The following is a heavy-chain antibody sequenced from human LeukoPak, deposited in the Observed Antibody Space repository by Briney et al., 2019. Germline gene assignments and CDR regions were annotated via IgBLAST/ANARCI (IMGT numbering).Heavy chain of an antibody. J-gene: IGHJ6*04. V-gene: IGHV3-23*01. CDR1: GFTFSSYA. Sequence: GASLRLSCAASGFTFSSYAMSWVRQAPGKGLEWVSAISGSGGSAYYADSVKGRFSISRDNSKNTLDLQMNSLRAEDTAVYYCAKPRSGTGYYYDMDVWGKGTTVTVSS. CDR2: ISGSGGSA. CDR3: AKPRSGTGYYYDMDV. D-gene: IGHD3-3*01.